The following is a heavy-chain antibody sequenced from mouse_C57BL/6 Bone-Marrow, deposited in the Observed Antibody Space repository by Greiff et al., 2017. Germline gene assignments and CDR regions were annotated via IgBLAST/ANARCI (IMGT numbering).Heavy chain of an antibody. D-gene: IGHD1-1*01. Sequence: VQLQESGAELVRPGTSVKMSCKASGYTFTNYWIGWAKQRPGHGLEWIGDIYPGGGYTNYTEKFKGKATLTADKSSSTAYMQFSSLTSEDSAIYYCARKYYGSSYNWYFDDWGKGTTVTVSS. J-gene: IGHJ1*03. CDR2: IYPGGGYT. CDR1: GYTFTNYW. CDR3: ARKYYGSSYNWYFDD. V-gene: IGHV1-63*01.